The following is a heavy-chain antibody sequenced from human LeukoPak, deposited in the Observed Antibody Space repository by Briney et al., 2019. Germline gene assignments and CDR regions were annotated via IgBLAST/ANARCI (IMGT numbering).Heavy chain of an antibody. CDR3: ARGPYSSGCPHDY. CDR1: GFTFSSYS. CDR2: ISSSSSYI. Sequence: GGSLRLSCAASGFTFSSYSMNWVRQAPGKGLEWASSISSSSSYIYYADSVKGRFTISRGNAKNSLYLQMNSLRAEDTAVYYCARGPYSSGCPHDYWGQGTLVTVSS. J-gene: IGHJ4*02. V-gene: IGHV3-21*01. D-gene: IGHD6-19*01.